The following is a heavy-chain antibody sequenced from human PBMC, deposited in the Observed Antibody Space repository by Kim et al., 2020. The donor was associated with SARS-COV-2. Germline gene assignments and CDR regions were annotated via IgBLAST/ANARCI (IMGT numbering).Heavy chain of an antibody. Sequence: SETLSLTCTVSGGSISSYYWSWIRQPPGKGLEWIGYIYYSGSTNYNPSLKSRVTISVDTSKNQFSLKLSSVTAADTAVYYCAREYYYRWFDPWGQGTLVTVSS. CDR3: AREYYYRWFDP. CDR1: GGSISSYY. CDR2: IYYSGST. V-gene: IGHV4-59*13. J-gene: IGHJ5*02. D-gene: IGHD3-10*01.